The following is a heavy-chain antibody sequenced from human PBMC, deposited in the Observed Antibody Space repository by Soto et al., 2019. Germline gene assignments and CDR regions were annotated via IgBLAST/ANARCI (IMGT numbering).Heavy chain of an antibody. CDR1: GFTFDDYT. Sequence: EVQLVESGGVVVQPGGSLRLSCAASGFTFDDYTRHWVRQAPGKGLEWVSLISWDGGSTYYADSVKGRFTISRDNSKNSLYLQMNSLRTEDTALYYCAKDNRYSSGWYRPNTHAMDVWGQGTTVTVSS. CDR3: AKDNRYSSGWYRPNTHAMDV. D-gene: IGHD6-19*01. V-gene: IGHV3-43*01. J-gene: IGHJ6*02. CDR2: ISWDGGST.